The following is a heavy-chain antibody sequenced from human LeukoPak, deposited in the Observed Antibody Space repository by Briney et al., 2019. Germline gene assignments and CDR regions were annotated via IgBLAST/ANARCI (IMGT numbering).Heavy chain of an antibody. J-gene: IGHJ4*02. CDR3: ARHVDTATDYFDY. CDR2: IYYSGSS. Sequence: SETLSLTCTVSGGSISSSSYYWGWIRQPPGKGLERIGSIYYSGSSYYNPSLKSRVTISVHTSKNQFSLKLSSVTAADTAVYYCARHVDTATDYFDYWGQGTLVTVSS. CDR1: GGSISSSSYY. V-gene: IGHV4-39*01. D-gene: IGHD5-18*01.